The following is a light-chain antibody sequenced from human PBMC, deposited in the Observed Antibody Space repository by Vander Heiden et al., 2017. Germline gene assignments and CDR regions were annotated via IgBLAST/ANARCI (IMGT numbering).Light chain of an antibody. CDR2: AAS. V-gene: IGKV1-17*01. CDR1: QGIRND. Sequence: DIQMTQSPSSLFAAVGDRVTITCRATQGIRNDLNWYQQKAGKAPKRLICAASSLQAGVASRFSGSGSGREFTLTIGSLQPEDFSTYYCLQDDSDGRTFGQETKVKMK. J-gene: IGKJ1*01. CDR3: LQDDSDGRT.